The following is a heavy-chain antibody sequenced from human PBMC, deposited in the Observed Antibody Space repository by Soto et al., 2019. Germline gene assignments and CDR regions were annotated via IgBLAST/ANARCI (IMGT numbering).Heavy chain of an antibody. CDR2: TYYRSKWYN. Sequence: SQTLSLTCAISGDSVSSNIAAWNWIRQSPSRGLEWLGRTYYRSKWYNDYAVSVKGRITIIPDTSKNQFSLQLDSVTPEDTAVYFWAREDEAMVTAIEDYYYDGMDVWGQGTTVTVSS. CDR1: GDSVSSNIAA. D-gene: IGHD5-18*01. V-gene: IGHV6-1*01. CDR3: AREDEAMVTAIEDYYYDGMDV. J-gene: IGHJ6*02.